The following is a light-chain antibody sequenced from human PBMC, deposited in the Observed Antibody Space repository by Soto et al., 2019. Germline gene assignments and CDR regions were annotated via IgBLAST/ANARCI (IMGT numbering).Light chain of an antibody. J-gene: IGLJ3*02. CDR2: EVT. Sequence: QSVLTQPASVSGSPGQSITIRCTGTSSDVGNYNSVSWYQQHPGKVPKLIIYEVTTRPSGVFNRFSGSKSGNTASLTISGLQAEDEADYYCSSYRSGNTLVFGSGTKLTVL. CDR1: SSDVGNYNS. CDR3: SSYRSGNTLV. V-gene: IGLV2-14*03.